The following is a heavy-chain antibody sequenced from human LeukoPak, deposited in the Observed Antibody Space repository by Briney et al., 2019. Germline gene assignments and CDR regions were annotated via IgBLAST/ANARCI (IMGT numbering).Heavy chain of an antibody. J-gene: IGHJ6*02. CDR1: GFTFSSYA. CDR2: ISYDGSNK. CDR3: ARGPERTGVGTRYYYDMDV. V-gene: IGHV3-30-3*01. D-gene: IGHD2-8*01. Sequence: GGSLRLSCAASGFTFSSYAMHWVRQAPGKGLEWVAVISYDGSNKYYADSVKGRFTISRDNSKNTLYLQMNSLRAEDTAVYCCARGPERTGVGTRYYYDMDVWGQGTTVTVSS.